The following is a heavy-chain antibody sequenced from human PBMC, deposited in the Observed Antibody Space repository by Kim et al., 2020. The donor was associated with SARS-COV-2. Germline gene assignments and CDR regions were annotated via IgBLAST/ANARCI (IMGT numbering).Heavy chain of an antibody. V-gene: IGHV3-15*01. D-gene: IGHD3-10*01. J-gene: IGHJ4*02. CDR3: TTDVLLWFGEPLLK. Sequence: AAPVKGRFTISRDDSKNTLYLQMNSLKTEDTAVYYCTTDVLLWFGEPLLKWGQGTLVTVSS.